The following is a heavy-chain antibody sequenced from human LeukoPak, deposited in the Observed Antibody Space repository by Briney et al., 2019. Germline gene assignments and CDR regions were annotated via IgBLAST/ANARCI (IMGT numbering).Heavy chain of an antibody. J-gene: IGHJ5*02. CDR2: INHSGST. D-gene: IGHD5-18*01. CDR3: ARRRGYSYGYWFDP. V-gene: IGHV4-34*01. Sequence: SETLSLTCTVSGGSISSYYWSWIRQPPGKGLEWIGEINHSGSTNYNPSLKSRVTISVDTSKNQFSLKLSSVTAADTAVYYCARRRGYSYGYWFDPWGQGTLVTVSS. CDR1: GGSISSYY.